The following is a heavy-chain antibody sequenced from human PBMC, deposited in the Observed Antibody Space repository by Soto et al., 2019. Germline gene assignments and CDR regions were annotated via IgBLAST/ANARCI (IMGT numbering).Heavy chain of an antibody. J-gene: IGHJ4*02. CDR3: TNGKSY. V-gene: IGHV3-73*01. CDR1: GFTFSGSA. CDR2: IRSRSYNYAT. D-gene: IGHD1-26*01. Sequence: GGSLRLSCAASGFTFSGSAMHWVRQASGRGLEWVGRIRSRSYNYATAYAASVQGRFTVSRDDLSNTAFLQMNSLKIEDTAVYYCTNGKSYWGQGIVVTVSS.